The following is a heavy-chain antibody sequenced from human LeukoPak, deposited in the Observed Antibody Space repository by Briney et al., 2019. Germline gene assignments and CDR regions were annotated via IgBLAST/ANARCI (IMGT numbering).Heavy chain of an antibody. Sequence: GESLKISCKGSGYSFTSYWIGWVRQIPGKGLEWMGIIYPGDSDTRYSPSFQGQVTISADKSISTAYLQWSSLKASDTAMYYCARHKYSSSALPDDAFDIWGQGKMVTVSS. J-gene: IGHJ3*02. CDR1: GYSFTSYW. V-gene: IGHV5-51*01. D-gene: IGHD6-6*01. CDR2: IYPGDSDT. CDR3: ARHKYSSSALPDDAFDI.